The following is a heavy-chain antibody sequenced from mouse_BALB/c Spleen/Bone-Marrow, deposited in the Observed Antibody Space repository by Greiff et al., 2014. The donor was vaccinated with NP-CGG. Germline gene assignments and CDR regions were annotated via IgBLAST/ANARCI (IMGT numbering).Heavy chain of an antibody. CDR2: IAPGSGST. Sequence: DLVKPEASVKLSCKASGYTFTNYWINWIKQRPGQGLEWIGRIAPGSGSTYYNEMFKGKTTLTVDTSSSTAYIQLSSLSSEDSDVYFCARERYGYDGWYFDVWGAGTTVTVSS. CDR3: ARERYGYDGWYFDV. V-gene: IGHV1S41*01. CDR1: GYTFTNYW. D-gene: IGHD2-2*01. J-gene: IGHJ1*01.